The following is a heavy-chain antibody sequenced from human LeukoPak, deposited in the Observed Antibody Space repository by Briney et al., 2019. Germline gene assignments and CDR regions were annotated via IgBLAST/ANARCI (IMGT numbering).Heavy chain of an antibody. CDR3: ARGRDYFDY. CDR1: GFTVSSNY. Sequence: GSLRLSCAASGFTVSSNYMSWVRQAPGKGLEWVSVIYSGGSGGSTYYADSVKGRFTISRDNSKNTLYLQMNSLRAEDTAVYYCARGRDYFDYWGQGTLVTVSS. V-gene: IGHV3-53*01. D-gene: IGHD5-24*01. CDR2: IYSGGSGGST. J-gene: IGHJ4*02.